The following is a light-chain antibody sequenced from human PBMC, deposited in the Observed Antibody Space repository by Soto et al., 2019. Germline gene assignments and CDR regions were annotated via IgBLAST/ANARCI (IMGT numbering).Light chain of an antibody. Sequence: QSALTQPASVSGSPGQSITISCTGTSSDVGGYNFVSWYQQHPGKTPRLMIFEVSERPSGVSNRFSGSKSGNTASLTISGLQAEDEADYYCSSHTNIGTTLFGGGTKLTVL. CDR1: SSDVGGYNF. CDR3: SSHTNIGTTL. CDR2: EVS. V-gene: IGLV2-14*01. J-gene: IGLJ3*02.